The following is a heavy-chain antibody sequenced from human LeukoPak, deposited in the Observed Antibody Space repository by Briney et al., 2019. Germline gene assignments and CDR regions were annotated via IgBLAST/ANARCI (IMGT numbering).Heavy chain of an antibody. D-gene: IGHD5-24*01. J-gene: IGHJ4*01. CDR1: GYTFSSYA. CDR2: ITPGGGT. CDR3: ARDLYGDGFAHFDY. V-gene: IGHV1-2*02. Sequence: ASVTVSCKASGYTFSSYAMHWVRQAPGQGLEWMGWITPGGGTNYPQKFQGRVAITWDTSITTAYMDLSRLTSDDTAVYYWARDLYGDGFAHFDYWGHEALVTVSS.